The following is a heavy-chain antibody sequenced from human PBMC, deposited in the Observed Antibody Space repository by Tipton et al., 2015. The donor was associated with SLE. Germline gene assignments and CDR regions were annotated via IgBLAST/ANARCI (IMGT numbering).Heavy chain of an antibody. D-gene: IGHD4-17*01. CDR3: ARGDGIDGDFFDY. CDR2: TYDRSKWYN. J-gene: IGHJ4*02. V-gene: IGHV6-1*01. Sequence: GLVKPSQTLSLTCAISGDSVSSNSAAWNWIRQSPSRGLEWLGRTYDRSKWYNDYAVSVKSRITINPDTSKNQFSLKLSSVTAADTAVYYCARGDGIDGDFFDYWGQVTLVTVSS. CDR1: GDSVSSNSAA.